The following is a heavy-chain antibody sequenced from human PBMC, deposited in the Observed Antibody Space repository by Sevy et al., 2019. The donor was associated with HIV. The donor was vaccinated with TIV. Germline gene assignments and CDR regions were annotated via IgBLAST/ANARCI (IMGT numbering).Heavy chain of an antibody. Sequence: GGSLRLSCKASGFIFSRYGVHWVRQAPGKGLEWVASLFNDGKTKYYGDPVKGRFTISRDDSKNTLYLQMDSLRAEDTAVYYCTRESGSDWYLDYWGQGTLVTVSS. CDR2: LFNDGKTK. D-gene: IGHD2-21*02. CDR1: GFIFSRYG. J-gene: IGHJ4*02. CDR3: TRESGSDWYLDY. V-gene: IGHV3-33*01.